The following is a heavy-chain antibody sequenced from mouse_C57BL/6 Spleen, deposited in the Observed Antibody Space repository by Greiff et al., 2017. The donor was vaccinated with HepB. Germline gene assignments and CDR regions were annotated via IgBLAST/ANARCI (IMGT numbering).Heavy chain of an antibody. CDR3: ARDSSGYAMDY. Sequence: VQLQQPGAELVKPGASVKMSCKASGYTFTSYWITWVKQRPGQGLEWIGDIYPGSGSTNYNEKFKSKATLTVDTSSSTAYMQLSSLTSKDSAVYYCARDSSGYAMDYWGQGTSVTVSS. V-gene: IGHV1-55*01. D-gene: IGHD3-2*02. J-gene: IGHJ4*01. CDR1: GYTFTSYW. CDR2: IYPGSGST.